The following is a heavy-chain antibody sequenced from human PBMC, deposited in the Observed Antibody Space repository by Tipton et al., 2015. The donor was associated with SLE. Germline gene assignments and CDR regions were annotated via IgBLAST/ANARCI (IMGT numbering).Heavy chain of an antibody. CDR3: TTARGVGATTDY. V-gene: IGHV3-15*01. CDR2: IKSKTDGETT. D-gene: IGHD1-26*01. J-gene: IGHJ4*02. CDR1: GFTFSNAW. Sequence: GSLRLSCAASGFTFSNAWMSWVRQAPGKGLEWVGRIKSKTDGETTDYAAPVKGRFTISRDDSKNTLYLQMNSLKTDDTAVYYCTTARGVGATTDYWGQGTLVAVSP.